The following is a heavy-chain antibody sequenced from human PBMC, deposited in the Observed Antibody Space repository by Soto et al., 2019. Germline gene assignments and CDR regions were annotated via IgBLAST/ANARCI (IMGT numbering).Heavy chain of an antibody. D-gene: IGHD3-10*01. CDR3: ARQRRGWFDP. CDR2: IYYSGST. V-gene: IGHV4-39*01. CDR1: GGSSSSSSYY. Sequence: SVLLSDTCTVSGGSSSSSSYYWGWIRQPPGKGLEWIGSIYYSGSTYYNPSLKSRVTISVDTSKNQFSLKLSSVTAADTAVYYCARQRRGWFDPWGQGTLVTVS. J-gene: IGHJ5*02.